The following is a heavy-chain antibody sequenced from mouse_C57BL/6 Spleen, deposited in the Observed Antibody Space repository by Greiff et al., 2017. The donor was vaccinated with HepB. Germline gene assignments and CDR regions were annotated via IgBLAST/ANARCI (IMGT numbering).Heavy chain of an antibody. J-gene: IGHJ4*01. Sequence: EVQLQESGPELVKPGDSVKISCKASGYSFTGYFMNWVMQSHGKSLEWIGRINPYNGDTFYNQKFKGKATLTVDKSSSTAHMELRSLTSEDSAVYYCARNYGREHAMDYWGQRTSVTVSS. CDR3: ARNYGREHAMDY. CDR2: INPYNGDT. V-gene: IGHV1-20*01. CDR1: GYSFTGYF. D-gene: IGHD1-1*01.